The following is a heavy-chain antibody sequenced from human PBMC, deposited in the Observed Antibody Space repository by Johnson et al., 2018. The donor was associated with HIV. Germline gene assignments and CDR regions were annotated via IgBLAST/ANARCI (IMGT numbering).Heavy chain of an antibody. CDR3: AWGSSGYYYRAFDI. J-gene: IGHJ3*02. D-gene: IGHD3-22*01. Sequence: QLVESGGGLVQPGRSLRLSCAASGFTFDDYAMHWVRQGPGKGLEWVSRINSDGSSTSYADSVKGRFTISRDNAKNSLYLQMNSLRAEDTALYYCAWGSSGYYYRAFDIWGQGTMVTVSS. CDR2: INSDGSST. V-gene: IGHV3-9*01. CDR1: GFTFDDYA.